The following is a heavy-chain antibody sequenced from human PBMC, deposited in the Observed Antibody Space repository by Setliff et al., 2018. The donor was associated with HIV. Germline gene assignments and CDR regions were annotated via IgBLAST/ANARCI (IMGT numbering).Heavy chain of an antibody. Sequence: PGGSLRLSCAASGFIFSSYAMHWVRQAPGKGLEWVAVMSYDGNNKYYADSVKGRFTISRDNAKNSLYLQMNSLRVEDTAVYYCAKEPKLGGIAAPFDYWGQGTLVTVSS. V-gene: IGHV3-30*07. D-gene: IGHD6-6*01. CDR3: AKEPKLGGIAAPFDY. CDR2: MSYDGNNK. CDR1: GFIFSSYA. J-gene: IGHJ4*02.